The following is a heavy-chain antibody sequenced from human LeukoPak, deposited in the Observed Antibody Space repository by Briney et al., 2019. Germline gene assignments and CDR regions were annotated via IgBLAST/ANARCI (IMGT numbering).Heavy chain of an antibody. Sequence: GASVRVSCKASGYTFTGYYMHWVRQAPGQGLEWMGWINPNSGGTNYAQKFQGRVTMTRDTSISTAYMELSRLRSDDTAVYYCARCQVMGYSSSWYPPDFDYWGQGTLVTASS. V-gene: IGHV1-2*02. CDR1: GYTFTGYY. CDR2: INPNSGGT. CDR3: ARCQVMGYSSSWYPPDFDY. D-gene: IGHD6-13*01. J-gene: IGHJ4*02.